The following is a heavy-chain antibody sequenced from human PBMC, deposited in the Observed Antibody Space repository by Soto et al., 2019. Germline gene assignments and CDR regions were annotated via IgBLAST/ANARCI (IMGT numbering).Heavy chain of an antibody. CDR3: ARTMIVVVINNWFAP. Sequence: PWGCLVIASVVSVFTFSSYGMHWVRQAPGKGLEWVAVISYDGSNKYYADSVKGRFTISRDNSKNTLYLQMNSLRAEDTAVYYCARTMIVVVINNWFAPWGQGTLVTGSS. D-gene: IGHD3-22*01. CDR1: VFTFSSYG. J-gene: IGHJ5*02. CDR2: ISYDGSNK. V-gene: IGHV3-30-3*01.